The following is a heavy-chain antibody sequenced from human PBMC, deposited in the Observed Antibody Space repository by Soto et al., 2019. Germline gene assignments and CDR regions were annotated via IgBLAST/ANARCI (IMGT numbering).Heavy chain of an antibody. J-gene: IGHJ4*02. CDR3: ASRYGYSFDY. Sequence: QVQLQESGPGLVKPSETLSLTCTVSGGSISSYYWSWIRQPPGKGLEWIGYIYYSGSTNYNPSLKSRVTISVDTSKNQFSLKLSSVTAADTAVYSCASRYGYSFDYWGQGTLVTVSS. V-gene: IGHV4-59*08. D-gene: IGHD1-1*01. CDR2: IYYSGST. CDR1: GGSISSYY.